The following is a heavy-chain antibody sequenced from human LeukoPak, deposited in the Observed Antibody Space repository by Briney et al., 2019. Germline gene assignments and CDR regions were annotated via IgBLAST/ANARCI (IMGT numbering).Heavy chain of an antibody. J-gene: IGHJ4*02. CDR1: GFTFSSYG. Sequence: GGSLRLSCAASGFTFSSYGMHWVRQAPGKGLEWVAVIWYGGSNKYYADSVKGRFTISRDNSKNTLYLQMNSLRAEDTAVYYCAKDQSYSSSAFDYWGQGTLVTVSS. CDR2: IWYGGSNK. V-gene: IGHV3-30*02. CDR3: AKDQSYSSSAFDY. D-gene: IGHD6-6*01.